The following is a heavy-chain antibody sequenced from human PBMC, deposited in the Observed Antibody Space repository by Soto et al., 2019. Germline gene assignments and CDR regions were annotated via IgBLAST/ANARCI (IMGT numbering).Heavy chain of an antibody. CDR3: ARSRFGVVTAILAY. J-gene: IGHJ4*02. V-gene: IGHV1-18*01. Sequence: QVQLVQSGAEVKKPGASVKVSCKASGYTFTSYGISWVRQAPGQELEWMGWISAYNGNTNHAQKLQGRVTMTTDTSTSTGYMELRSLRSDDTAVYYCARSRFGVVTAILAYWGQGTLVTVSS. CDR2: ISAYNGNT. CDR1: GYTFTSYG. D-gene: IGHD2-21*02.